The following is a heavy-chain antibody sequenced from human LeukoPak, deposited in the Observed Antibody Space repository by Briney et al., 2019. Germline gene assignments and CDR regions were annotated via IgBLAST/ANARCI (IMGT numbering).Heavy chain of an antibody. J-gene: IGHJ4*02. CDR3: ARGSESYSYSDS. CDR1: GYTFTTYG. D-gene: IGHD1-26*01. Sequence: GASVKVSCKASGYTFTTYGINWVRQTPGQGLEWMGWISAYNGHTNYPQKLQGRVTMTTDTSTSTAYMELRSLRSDDTAVFFCARGSESYSYSDSWGQGTLVTVSS. CDR2: ISAYNGHT. V-gene: IGHV1-18*01.